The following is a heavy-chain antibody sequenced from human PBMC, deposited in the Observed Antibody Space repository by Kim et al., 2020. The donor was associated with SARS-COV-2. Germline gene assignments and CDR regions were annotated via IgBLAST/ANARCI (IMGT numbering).Heavy chain of an antibody. CDR3: ARVPNDFWSGYPYYFDS. D-gene: IGHD3-3*01. V-gene: IGHV4-61*01. Sequence: SETLSLTCTVSGGSVSSGSYFWSWIRQPPGKGLEWIGYIYYSGNTNYNPSLKSRVTMSVDTSKNQFSLKLRSVTAADTAVYYCARVPNDFWSGYPYYFDSRGPGALVTLSS. CDR1: GGSVSSGSYF. CDR2: IYYSGNT. J-gene: IGHJ4*02.